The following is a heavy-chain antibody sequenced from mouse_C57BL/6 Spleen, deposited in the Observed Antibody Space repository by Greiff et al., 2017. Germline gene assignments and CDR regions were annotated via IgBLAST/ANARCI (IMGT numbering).Heavy chain of an antibody. V-gene: IGHV1-76*01. CDR2: IYPGSGNT. CDR3: ARADYYGSPFAY. J-gene: IGHJ3*01. D-gene: IGHD1-1*01. CDR1: GYTFTDYY. Sequence: QVQLKESGAELVRPGASVKLSCKASGYTFTDYYINWVKQRPGQGLEWIARIYPGSGNTYYNEKFKGKATLTAEKSSSTAYMQLSSLTSEDSAVYFCARADYYGSPFAYWGQGTLVTVSA.